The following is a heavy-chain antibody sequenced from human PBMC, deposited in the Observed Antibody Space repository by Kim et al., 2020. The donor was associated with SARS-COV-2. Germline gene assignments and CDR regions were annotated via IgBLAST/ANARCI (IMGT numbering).Heavy chain of an antibody. V-gene: IGHV4-34*01. Sequence: YTPSLKSRVTISVDTSKNQFSLKLSSVTAADTAVCYCARVRYYGSGSYVYWGQGTLVTVSS. CDR3: ARVRYYGSGSYVY. J-gene: IGHJ4*02. D-gene: IGHD3-10*01.